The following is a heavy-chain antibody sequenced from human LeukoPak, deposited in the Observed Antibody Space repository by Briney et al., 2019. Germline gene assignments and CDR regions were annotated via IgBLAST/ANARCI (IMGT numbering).Heavy chain of an antibody. Sequence: PSETLSLTCTVSGGSISSSSYYWGWLRQPPGKGLEWSGSIYYSGSTYYNPSLKSRVTISVDTSKNQFSLKLSSVTAADTAVYYCARRSGIAVAGSIIGYYYYMDVWGKGTTVTVSS. J-gene: IGHJ6*03. CDR2: IYYSGST. CDR3: ARRSGIAVAGSIIGYYYYMDV. D-gene: IGHD6-19*01. CDR1: GGSISSSSYY. V-gene: IGHV4-39*01.